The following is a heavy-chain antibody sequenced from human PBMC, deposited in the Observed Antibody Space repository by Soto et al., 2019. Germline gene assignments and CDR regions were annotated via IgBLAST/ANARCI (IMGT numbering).Heavy chain of an antibody. D-gene: IGHD1-26*01. Sequence: GGSLRLSCAASGFTFSSYWMHWVRQAPGKGLVWVSRINSDGSSTSHADSVKGRFTISRDNAKNTLYLQMNSLGAEDTAVYYCASGVGATDYYYYGMDVWGQGTTVTVSS. CDR1: GFTFSSYW. CDR2: INSDGSST. CDR3: ASGVGATDYYYYGMDV. J-gene: IGHJ6*02. V-gene: IGHV3-74*01.